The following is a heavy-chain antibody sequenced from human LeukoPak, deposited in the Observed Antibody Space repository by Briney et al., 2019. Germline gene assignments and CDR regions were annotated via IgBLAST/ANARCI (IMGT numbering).Heavy chain of an antibody. CDR3: ARGQHDYYDSSGYSDY. D-gene: IGHD3-22*01. CDR1: GGSLSSYY. V-gene: IGHV4-4*07. Sequence: SETLSLTCAVSGGSLSSYYWSWIRQPAGKGLEWIGRIYTSGSTNYNPSLKSRVTMSVDTSKNQSSLKLSSVTAADTAVYYCARGQHDYYDSSGYSDYWGQGTLVTVSS. J-gene: IGHJ4*02. CDR2: IYTSGST.